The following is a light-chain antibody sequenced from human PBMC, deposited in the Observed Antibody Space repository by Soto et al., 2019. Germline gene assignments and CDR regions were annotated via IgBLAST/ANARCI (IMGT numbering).Light chain of an antibody. CDR1: QPISSY. Sequence: DIQMTQSPSSLSASVGDRVTLTCRASQPISSYLNWYQLKPGRPPKLLIYFASSLQAGVPSRFSGAGSETDFTLTITDLQPEDFTSYFCLQTDSVPYTFGQGT. V-gene: IGKV1-39*01. CDR3: LQTDSVPYT. J-gene: IGKJ2*01. CDR2: FAS.